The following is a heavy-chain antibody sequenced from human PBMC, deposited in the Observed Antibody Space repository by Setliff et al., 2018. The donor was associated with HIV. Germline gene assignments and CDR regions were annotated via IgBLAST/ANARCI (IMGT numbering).Heavy chain of an antibody. CDR2: IIHSGST. V-gene: IGHV4-34*12. CDR3: ARVATGPESFDI. D-gene: IGHD3-9*01. CDR1: GGSFSGYY. Sequence: SETLSLTCAVYGGSFSGYYWSWIRQPPGKGLEWIGEIIHSGSTNYNPSLKSRVTISVDTSKNQFSLKLSSVPAADTAVYYCARVATGPESFDIWGQGTMVTVSS. J-gene: IGHJ3*02.